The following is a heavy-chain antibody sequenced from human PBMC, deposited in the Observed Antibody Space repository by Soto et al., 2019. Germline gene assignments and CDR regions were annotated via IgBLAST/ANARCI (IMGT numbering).Heavy chain of an antibody. CDR2: ISAYNGNT. CDR1: GYTFTSYG. V-gene: IGHV1-18*01. CDR3: ARVVMVYAIRTVGWFDP. D-gene: IGHD2-8*01. Sequence: ASVKGSCKASGYTFTSYGISWVRQAPGQGLEWMGWISAYNGNTNYAQKLQGRVTMTTDTSTSTAYMELRSLRSDDTAVYYCARVVMVYAIRTVGWFDPWGQGTLVTVSS. J-gene: IGHJ5*02.